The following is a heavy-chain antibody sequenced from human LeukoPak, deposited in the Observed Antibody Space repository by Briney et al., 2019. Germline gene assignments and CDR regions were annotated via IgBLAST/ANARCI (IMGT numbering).Heavy chain of an antibody. V-gene: IGHV4-4*07. D-gene: IGHD6-13*01. CDR1: GGSISSYY. Sequence: SETLSLTCTVSGGSISSYYWSWIRQSAGKGLEWIGRIYSTGSTNYNPSLKSRVTMSVDTSKNQFSLRLRSVTAADTAVYYCARQIASAGTAGFDFWGQGALVTVSS. J-gene: IGHJ4*02. CDR2: IYSTGST. CDR3: ARQIASAGTAGFDF.